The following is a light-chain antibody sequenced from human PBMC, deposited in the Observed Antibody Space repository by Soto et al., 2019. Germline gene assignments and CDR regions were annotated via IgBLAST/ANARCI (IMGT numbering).Light chain of an antibody. CDR2: KAS. V-gene: IGKV1-5*03. CDR1: QTISSW. Sequence: DIQMTQSPSTLSGSVGDRVTITCRASQTISSWLAWYQQKPGKAPKLLIYKASTLKSGVPSRFSGSGSGTKSPPTISSLQPDDFETYSYKHYNSYSEAFGQGTKVKLK. CDR3: KHYNSYSEA. J-gene: IGKJ1*01.